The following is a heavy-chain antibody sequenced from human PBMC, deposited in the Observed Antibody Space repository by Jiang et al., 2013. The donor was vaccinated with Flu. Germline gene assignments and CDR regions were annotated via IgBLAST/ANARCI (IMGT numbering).Heavy chain of an antibody. J-gene: IGHJ5*02. Sequence: TSYMRVSWIRQPPGKALSGLHAFDWDDDKFYSPSLKTRLTISKDTSKNQVVLTMTNMHPVDTATYYCARTQDREFDPWGQGILVTVSS. V-gene: IGHV2-70*04. CDR2: FDWDDDK. CDR1: TSYMR. CDR3: ARTQDREFDP.